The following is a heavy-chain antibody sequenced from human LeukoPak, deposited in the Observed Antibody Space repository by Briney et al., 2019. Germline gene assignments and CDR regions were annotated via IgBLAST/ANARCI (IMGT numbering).Heavy chain of an antibody. D-gene: IGHD6-19*01. Sequence: SETLSLTCTVSGGSISSYYWSWIRQPPGKGLEWIGHIDDSGSTNYNSSLKSRVTISVDTSKNQISLKLSSVTAADTAVYYCARHGWGLQVVPFDYWGQGTLVTVSS. CDR3: ARHGWGLQVVPFDY. CDR2: IDDSGST. V-gene: IGHV4-59*08. J-gene: IGHJ4*02. CDR1: GGSISSYY.